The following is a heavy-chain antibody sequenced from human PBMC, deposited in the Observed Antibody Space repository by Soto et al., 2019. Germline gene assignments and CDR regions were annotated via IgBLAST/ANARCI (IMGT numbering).Heavy chain of an antibody. V-gene: IGHV3-23*01. Sequence: EVQLLESGGGLVQPGGSLRLSCAASGFTFSSYAMSWVRQAPGKGLQWVSAISGSGGTRYYADSVRGRFTISRDNSKNTLYLQMSSLRVEDTAVYYCAKPEGTYYYDSSGYYWGAFDIWGQGTMVTVFS. CDR1: GFTFSSYA. D-gene: IGHD3-22*01. J-gene: IGHJ3*02. CDR2: ISGSGGTR. CDR3: AKPEGTYYYDSSGYYWGAFDI.